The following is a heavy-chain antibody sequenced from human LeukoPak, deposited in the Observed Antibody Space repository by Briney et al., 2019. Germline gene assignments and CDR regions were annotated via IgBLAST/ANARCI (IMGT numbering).Heavy chain of an antibody. CDR2: YDPEDEEV. CDR1: GYALTDLA. CDR3: SFDP. V-gene: IGHV1-24*01. J-gene: IGHJ5*02. D-gene: IGHD3-22*01. Sequence: GASVKVSCKVPGYALTDLAIHWVRQAPGQGLQWMGGYDPEDEEVVYAQTFQGRLTMTEDTSTDTAYMYYCATATDYEDSCGYSFDPWGQGTLVTVSS.